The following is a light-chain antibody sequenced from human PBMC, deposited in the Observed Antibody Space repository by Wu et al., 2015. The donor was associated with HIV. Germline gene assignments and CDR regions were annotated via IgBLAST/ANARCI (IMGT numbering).Light chain of an antibody. CDR1: QSVDSY. Sequence: EIVLTQSPATLSLSPGERATLSCRASQSVDSYLAWYQQKPGQAPRLLVYATSNRATGIPDRISGSGSGTLFTLTISRLEPEDSAVYFCQQYVSSPTFGQGTRLEIK. CDR2: ATS. J-gene: IGKJ5*01. CDR3: QQYVSSPT. V-gene: IGKV3-20*01.